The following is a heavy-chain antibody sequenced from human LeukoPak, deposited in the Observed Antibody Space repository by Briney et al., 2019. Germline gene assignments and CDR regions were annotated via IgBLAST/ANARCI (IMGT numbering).Heavy chain of an antibody. J-gene: IGHJ4*02. V-gene: IGHV1-2*02. Sequence: ASVTVSCKASGYAFTGYYMHRLRQAPGQRLEWMGWINPSNGGTKYAQKFRGRVNITRETSISTAYMKLSRLRSHDSAVYYCARLTVTSPDYWGQGTLFSVSS. D-gene: IGHD4-17*01. CDR3: ARLTVTSPDY. CDR2: INPSNGGT. CDR1: GYAFTGYY.